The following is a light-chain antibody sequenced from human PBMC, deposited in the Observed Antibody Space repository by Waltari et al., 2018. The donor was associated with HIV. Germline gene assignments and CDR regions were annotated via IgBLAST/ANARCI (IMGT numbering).Light chain of an antibody. J-gene: IGLJ2*01. V-gene: IGLV3-21*02. CDR1: NLGSKS. CDR3: QVWDASSGHVV. Sequence: SYVLTQPPTLAVAPGQTARITCGGINLGSKSVHWYQQKPGQAPVMVSYDDGERSSQVPGRISGSKSGNTATLTISNVEAGDESDFHCQVWDASSGHVVFGGGTKLTV. CDR2: DDG.